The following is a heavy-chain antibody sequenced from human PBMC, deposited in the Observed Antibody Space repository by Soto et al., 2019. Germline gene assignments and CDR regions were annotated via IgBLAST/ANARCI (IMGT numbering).Heavy chain of an antibody. D-gene: IGHD3-10*01. CDR2: IYYSGST. V-gene: IGHV4-39*01. CDR3: ARHHYGSGSYYRSSLGETFYFDY. Sequence: QLQLQESGPGLVKPSETLSLTCTVSGGSISSSSYYWGWIRQPPGKGLEWIGSIYYSGSTYYNPSLKSRVTISVDTSKNQFSLKLSSVTAADTAVYYCARHHYGSGSYYRSSLGETFYFDYWGQGTLVTVSS. CDR1: GGSISSSSYY. J-gene: IGHJ4*02.